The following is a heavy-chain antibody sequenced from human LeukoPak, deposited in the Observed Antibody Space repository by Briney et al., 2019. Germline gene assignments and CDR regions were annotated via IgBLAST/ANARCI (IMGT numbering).Heavy chain of an antibody. Sequence: SQTLSLTCTVSGDSITSGNHYWGWIRQPAGKGLEWIGRIHSSGNTNYIPSLKSRVTISADTSNNHFSLKLSSVTAADTAVFFCARGTVKVGATVLFDYWGQGTLVTVSS. CDR3: ARGTVKVGATVLFDY. CDR1: GDSITSGNHY. D-gene: IGHD1-26*01. V-gene: IGHV4-61*02. J-gene: IGHJ4*02. CDR2: IHSSGNT.